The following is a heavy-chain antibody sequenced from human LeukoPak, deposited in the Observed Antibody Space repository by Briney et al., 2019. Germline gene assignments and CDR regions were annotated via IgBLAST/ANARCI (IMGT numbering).Heavy chain of an antibody. V-gene: IGHV4-31*03. CDR1: GGSISSGGYY. CDR2: IYYSGST. CDR3: ARSLPYCSGGSCYSLSRREHFDY. D-gene: IGHD2-15*01. Sequence: PSQTLSLTCTVSGGSISSGGYYWSWIRQHPGEGLEWIGYIYYSGSTNYNPSLQSRVTISVDTSKNQFSLKLSSVTAADTAVYYCARSLPYCSGGSCYSLSRREHFDYWGQGTLVTVSS. J-gene: IGHJ4*02.